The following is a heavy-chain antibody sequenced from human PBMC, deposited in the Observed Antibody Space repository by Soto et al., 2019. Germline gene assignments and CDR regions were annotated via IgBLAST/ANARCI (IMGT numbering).Heavy chain of an antibody. V-gene: IGHV4-31*03. J-gene: IGHJ5*02. CDR3: AREVVVVLTSWFDP. CDR1: GGSISSGGYY. CDR2: IYYSGST. Sequence: QVQLQESGPGLVKPSQTLSLTCTVSGGSISSGGYYWSWIRQHPGKGLEWIGYIYYSGSTYYNPSLTSRLTKSVDTSKNQSALKLSSVTTADTGVYYCAREVVVVLTSWFDPWGQGTLVTVSS. D-gene: IGHD2-2*01.